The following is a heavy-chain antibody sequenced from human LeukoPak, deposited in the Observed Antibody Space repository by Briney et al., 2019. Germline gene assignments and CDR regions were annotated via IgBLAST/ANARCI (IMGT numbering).Heavy chain of an antibody. V-gene: IGHV1-8*03. CDR1: GYTFTSYD. Sequence: GASVKVSCKASGYTFTSYDINWVRQATGQGLEWMGWMNPNSGNTGYAQKFQGRVTITRNTSISTAYMELSSLRSGDTAVYYCARVGLGPNLNWFDPWGQGTLVTVSS. J-gene: IGHJ5*02. CDR3: ARVGLGPNLNWFDP. CDR2: MNPNSGNT. D-gene: IGHD3-16*01.